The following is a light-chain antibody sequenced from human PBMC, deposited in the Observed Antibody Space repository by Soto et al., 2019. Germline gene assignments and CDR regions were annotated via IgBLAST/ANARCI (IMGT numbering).Light chain of an antibody. J-gene: IGKJ2*01. Sequence: DIQMPQSPSSLSASIGDRVTITCRASQSIITYLNWYQQKSGTAPKLLIHGASNLESGVPSRFSGSGSGTDFTLTISGLQPEDFAIYYCQQSYSSPPEYTFGQGTKLEIK. CDR3: QQSYSSPPEYT. V-gene: IGKV1-39*01. CDR1: QSIITY. CDR2: GAS.